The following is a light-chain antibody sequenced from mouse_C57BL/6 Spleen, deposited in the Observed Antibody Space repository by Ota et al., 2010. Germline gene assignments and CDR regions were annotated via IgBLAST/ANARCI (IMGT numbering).Light chain of an antibody. V-gene: IGKV14-111*01. J-gene: IGKJ2*01. CDR1: QDINSY. CDR2: RAN. CDR3: VQYAQFPPT. Sequence: DIKMTQSPXSMYASLGERVTITCKASQDINSYLSWFQQKPGKSPKTLIYRANRLVDGVPSRFSGSGSGQDYSLTISSLESEDFADYYCVQYAQFPPTFGGGTKLEIK.